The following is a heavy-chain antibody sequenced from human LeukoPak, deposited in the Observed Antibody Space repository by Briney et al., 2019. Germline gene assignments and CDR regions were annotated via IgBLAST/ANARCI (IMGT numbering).Heavy chain of an antibody. V-gene: IGHV3-48*03. J-gene: IGHJ4*02. CDR3: ANDNEGY. Sequence: GGSLRLSCAASGVTFSNYEMNWVRQAPGKGLEWISYINGRGSTINYADSVKGRFTISRDNAKNSLYLQMNSLRAEDTAIYYCANDNEGYWGQGTLVTVSS. CDR2: INGRGSTI. D-gene: IGHD1-1*01. CDR1: GVTFSNYE.